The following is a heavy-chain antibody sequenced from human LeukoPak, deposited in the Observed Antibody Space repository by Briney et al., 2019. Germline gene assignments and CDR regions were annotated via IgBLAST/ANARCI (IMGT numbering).Heavy chain of an antibody. D-gene: IGHD2-2*01. V-gene: IGHV3-21*01. CDR3: ARVSCSSTSCYEELDY. J-gene: IGHJ4*02. Sequence: GGSLRLSCAASGFTFSSYSMNWVRQAPGKGLEWVSSISSSSSYIYYADSVKGRFTISRDNAKNSLYLQMNSLRAEDTAVYYCARVSCSSTSCYEELDYWGQGTLVTVSS. CDR1: GFTFSSYS. CDR2: ISSSSSYI.